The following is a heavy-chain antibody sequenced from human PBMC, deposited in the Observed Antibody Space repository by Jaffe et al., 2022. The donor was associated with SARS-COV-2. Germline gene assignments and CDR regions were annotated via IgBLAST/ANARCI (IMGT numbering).Heavy chain of an antibody. J-gene: IGHJ4*02. CDR1: GFTFSSYA. D-gene: IGHD3-22*01. Sequence: QVQLVESGGGVVQPGRSLRLSCAASGFTFSSYAMHWVRQAPGKGLEWVAVISYDGSNKYYADSVKGRFTISRDNSKNTLYLQMNSLRAEDTAVYYCARGLSHYYDSSGYLVYWGQGTLVTVSS. CDR3: ARGLSHYYDSSGYLVY. V-gene: IGHV3-30-3*01. CDR2: ISYDGSNK.